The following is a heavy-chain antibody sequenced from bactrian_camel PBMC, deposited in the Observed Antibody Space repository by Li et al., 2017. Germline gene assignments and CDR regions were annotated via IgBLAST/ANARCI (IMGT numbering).Heavy chain of an antibody. CDR2: IYLGGKNT. J-gene: IGHJ4*01. V-gene: IGHV3S25*01. D-gene: IGHD6*01. Sequence: QLVESGGGSVQAGGSLRLSCAVSGSIYRSYCMGWFRQAPGKEREGVAAIYLGGKNTYYGDSVKGRFTTSADFAKSTVYLQMNSLKPEDTAVYLCVRGQREYGGDWYSQGLMYWGQGTQVTVS. CDR3: VRGQREYGGDWYSQGLMY. CDR1: GSIYRSYC.